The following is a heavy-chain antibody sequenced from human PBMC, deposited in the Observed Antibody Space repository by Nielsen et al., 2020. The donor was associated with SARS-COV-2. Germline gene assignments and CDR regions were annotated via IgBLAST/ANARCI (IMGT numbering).Heavy chain of an antibody. CDR2: IYPGDSDT. Sequence: VRQMPGKGLEWMGIIYPGDSDTKYSPSFQGQVTISADKSISTAYLQWSSLKASDTAIYYCARGGGYGDWFDPWGQGTLVTVSS. CDR3: ARGGGYGDWFDP. D-gene: IGHD3-16*01. J-gene: IGHJ5*02. V-gene: IGHV5-51*01.